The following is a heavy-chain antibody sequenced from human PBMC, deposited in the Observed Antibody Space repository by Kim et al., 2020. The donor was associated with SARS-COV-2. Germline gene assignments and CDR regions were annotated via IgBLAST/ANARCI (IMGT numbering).Heavy chain of an antibody. CDR3: ARGDGYNSDY. V-gene: IGHV4-34*09. D-gene: IGHD5-12*01. Sequence: STHQNPSLKSAVTISVDTSKSQYSRKVNSVTAADTAVYYCARGDGYNSDYWGQGTLVTVSS. CDR2: ST. J-gene: IGHJ4*02.